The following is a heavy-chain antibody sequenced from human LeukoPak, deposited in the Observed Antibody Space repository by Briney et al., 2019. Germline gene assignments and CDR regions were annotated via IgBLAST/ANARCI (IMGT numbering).Heavy chain of an antibody. J-gene: IGHJ4*02. CDR3: AKDPYDYVWGSYRSHFDY. V-gene: IGHV3-23*01. CDR2: ISGSGGST. D-gene: IGHD3-16*02. Sequence: GGSLRLSCAASGFTFSSYAMSWVRQAPGKGLEWVSAISGSGGSTYYADSVKGRFTISRDNSKNTLYLQMNSLRAEDTAVYYCAKDPYDYVWGSYRSHFDYWGQGTLVTVSS. CDR1: GFTFSSYA.